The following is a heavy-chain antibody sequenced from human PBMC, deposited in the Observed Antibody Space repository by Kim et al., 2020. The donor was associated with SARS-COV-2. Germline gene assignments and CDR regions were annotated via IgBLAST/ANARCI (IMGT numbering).Heavy chain of an antibody. D-gene: IGHD3-3*01. CDR3: ARDLPSRTIFGVVIIPYYYGMDV. J-gene: IGHJ6*02. Sequence: GGSLRLSCAASGFTFSSYEMNWVRQAPGKGLEWVSYISSSGSTIYYADSVKGRFTISRDNAKNSLYLQMNSLRAEDTAVYYCARDLPSRTIFGVVIIPYYYGMDVWGQGTTVTVSS. CDR2: ISSSGSTI. CDR1: GFTFSSYE. V-gene: IGHV3-48*03.